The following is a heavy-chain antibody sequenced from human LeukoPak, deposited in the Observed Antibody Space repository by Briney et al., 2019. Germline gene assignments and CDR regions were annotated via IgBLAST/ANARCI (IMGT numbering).Heavy chain of an antibody. CDR1: GGTFSSYA. V-gene: IGHV1-69*04. CDR3: ARGRVGHPPDDY. Sequence: SVKVSCKASGGTFSSYAISWVRQAPGQGLEWMGRIIPILGIANYAQKFQGRVTITADKSTSTAYMELRSLRSDDTAVYYCARGRVGHPPDDYWGQGTLVTVSS. CDR2: IIPILGIA. J-gene: IGHJ4*02.